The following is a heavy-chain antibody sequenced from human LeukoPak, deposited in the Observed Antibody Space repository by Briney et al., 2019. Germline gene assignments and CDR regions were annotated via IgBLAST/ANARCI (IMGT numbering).Heavy chain of an antibody. CDR2: IKQDGSEK. V-gene: IGHV3-7*01. CDR1: GFTFSSYW. D-gene: IGHD4-17*01. J-gene: IGHJ4*02. Sequence: GGSLRLSCAASGFTFSSYWMSWVRHAPGKGLEWVANIKQDGSEKYYVDSVKGRFTISRDNAKNSLYLQMNSLRAEDSAVYYCARTRPNNFGDYPDFWGQGTLVSVSS. CDR3: ARTRPNNFGDYPDF.